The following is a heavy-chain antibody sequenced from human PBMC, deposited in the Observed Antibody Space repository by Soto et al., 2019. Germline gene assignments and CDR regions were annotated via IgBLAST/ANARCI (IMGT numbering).Heavy chain of an antibody. CDR2: ISFDGGIK. D-gene: IGHD6-13*01. Sequence: QVQLVESGGGVVQPGGSLRLSCAAAGFTFSRHAMYWVRQAPGKGLEWVSVISFDGGIKYYADAVKGRFAISRDTPKTTLYLQMNSLRVEDTAVYFWVKDYGWTTGPGTGYFDSWGQGTLVTVSS. CDR3: VKDYGWTTGPGTGYFDS. V-gene: IGHV3-30*18. J-gene: IGHJ4*02. CDR1: GFTFSRHA.